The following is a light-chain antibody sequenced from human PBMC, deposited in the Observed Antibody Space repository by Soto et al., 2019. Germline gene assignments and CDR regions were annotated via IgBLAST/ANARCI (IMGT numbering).Light chain of an antibody. CDR3: QSFDSSLSGWV. CDR1: SSNIGAGYD. V-gene: IGLV1-40*01. Sequence: QSVLTQPPSVSGAPGQRVTISCTGSSSNIGAGYDVHWYQQLPGTAPKLLIYSNNNRPSGVPDRFSGSKSGTSASLAITGLQPEDEADYYCQSFDSSLSGWVFGAGTKVTVL. CDR2: SNN. J-gene: IGLJ3*02.